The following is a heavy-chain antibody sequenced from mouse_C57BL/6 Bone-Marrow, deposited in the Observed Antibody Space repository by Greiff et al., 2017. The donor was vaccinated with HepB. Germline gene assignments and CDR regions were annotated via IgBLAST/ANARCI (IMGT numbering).Heavy chain of an antibody. J-gene: IGHJ2*01. V-gene: IGHV1-82*01. CDR2: IYPGDGDT. CDR3: ARFSNYYYFDY. Sequence: VQLQQSGPELVKPGASVKISCKASGYAFSSSWMNWVKQRPGKGLEWIGRIYPGDGDTNYNGKFKGKATLTADKSSSTAYMQLSSLTSEDSAVYFCARFSNYYYFDYWGQGTTLTVSS. D-gene: IGHD2-5*01. CDR1: GYAFSSSW.